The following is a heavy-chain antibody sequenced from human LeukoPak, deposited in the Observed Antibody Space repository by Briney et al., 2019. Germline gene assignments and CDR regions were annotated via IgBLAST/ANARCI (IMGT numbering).Heavy chain of an antibody. V-gene: IGHV1-2*02. CDR1: GYTFTGYY. CDR2: INPNSGGT. D-gene: IGHD3-16*01. CDR3: ASSEFSSPSYVGYYFDY. J-gene: IGHJ4*02. Sequence: GASVKVSCKASGYTFTGYYMHWVRQAPGQGLEWMGWINPNSGGTNYAQKFQGRVTMTRDTSISTAYMELSSLRSEDTAVYYCASSEFSSPSYVGYYFDYWGQGTLVTVSS.